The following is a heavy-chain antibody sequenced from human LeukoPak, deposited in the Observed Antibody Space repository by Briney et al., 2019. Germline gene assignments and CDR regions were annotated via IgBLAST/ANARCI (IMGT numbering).Heavy chain of an antibody. Sequence: SETLSLTCAVYGGSFSDYYWSWIRQPPGKGLEWIGEINHSGSTNYKPSLKSRVTISVDKSKNQFSLKLSSVTAADTAVYYCARDLGGSYVSDYWGQGTLVTVSS. J-gene: IGHJ4*02. CDR2: INHSGST. V-gene: IGHV4-34*01. D-gene: IGHD1-26*01. CDR3: ARDLGGSYVSDY. CDR1: GGSFSDYY.